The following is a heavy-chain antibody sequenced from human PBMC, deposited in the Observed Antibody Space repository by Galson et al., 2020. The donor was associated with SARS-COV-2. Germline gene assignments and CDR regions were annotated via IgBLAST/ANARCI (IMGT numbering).Heavy chain of an antibody. V-gene: IGHV4-39*01. CDR2: IYYSGST. Sequence: SQTLSLTCTVSGGSICSSSYYWGWIRQPPGKGLAWIGSIYYSGSTYYNPSLKSRVTISIDTSKNQFSLKLSSVTAADTAVYYCATSISYDSSGYYYGIRGNGLDYWGQGTLVTVSS. CDR1: GGSICSSSYY. D-gene: IGHD3-22*01. CDR3: ATSISYDSSGYYYGIRGNGLDY. J-gene: IGHJ4*02.